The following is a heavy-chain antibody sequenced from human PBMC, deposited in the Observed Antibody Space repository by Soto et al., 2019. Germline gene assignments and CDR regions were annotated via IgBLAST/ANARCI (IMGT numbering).Heavy chain of an antibody. CDR3: AREYNWNDVRYGMDV. Sequence: ASVKVSCKASGYTFTSYGISWVRQAPGQGLEWMGGISAYNGNTNYAQKLQGRVTMTTDTSTSTAYMELSSLRSEGTAVYFCAREYNWNDVRYGMDVWGQGTTVTVSS. V-gene: IGHV1-18*01. CDR2: ISAYNGNT. CDR1: GYTFTSYG. D-gene: IGHD1-20*01. J-gene: IGHJ6*02.